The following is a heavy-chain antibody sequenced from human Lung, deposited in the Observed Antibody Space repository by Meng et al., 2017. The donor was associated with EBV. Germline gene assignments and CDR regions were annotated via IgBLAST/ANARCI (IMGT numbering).Heavy chain of an antibody. CDR3: ARETLGYCSSTSCYIGPPDY. J-gene: IGHJ4*02. D-gene: IGHD2-2*01. Sequence: QVQLVQSGSELKKPXXTMKVSXKASGFTFVSYTLNWVRQAPGQGLEWMGRINTNTGTPTYAQGFKGRFVFSLDTSVSTAYLQISSLKAEDTAVYYCARETLGYCSSTSCYIGPPDYWGQGTLVTVSS. CDR1: GFTFVSYT. V-gene: IGHV7-4-1*02. CDR2: INTNTGTP.